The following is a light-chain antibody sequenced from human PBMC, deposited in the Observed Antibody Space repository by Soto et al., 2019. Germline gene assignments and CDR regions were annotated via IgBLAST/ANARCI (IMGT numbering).Light chain of an antibody. V-gene: IGKV3-15*01. CDR1: QGVGSS. Sequence: ETVMTQSPATLSVSPGERVTLSCRASQGVGSSLAWYQQKPGQAPRVLIYGASTTAPGIPARFSGSGSGTEFTLTISSLQSEDSAVYHCQQYRDWPRTFGQGTKVEIK. CDR2: GAS. J-gene: IGKJ1*01. CDR3: QQYRDWPRT.